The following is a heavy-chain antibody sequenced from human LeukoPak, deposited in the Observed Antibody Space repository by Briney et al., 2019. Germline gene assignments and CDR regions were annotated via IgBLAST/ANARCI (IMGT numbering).Heavy chain of an antibody. CDR1: RFTFRSSW. D-gene: IGHD3-16*01. Sequence: GGSLRLSCAASRFTFRSSWMHWVRQAPGKGLVWVSRINSDGSSTSYADSVKGRFTISRDNAKNTLYLQVNSLRAEDTAVYYCARDKSPVSPSTIGYWGQGTLVTVSS. J-gene: IGHJ4*02. CDR3: ARDKSPVSPSTIGY. V-gene: IGHV3-74*01. CDR2: INSDGSST.